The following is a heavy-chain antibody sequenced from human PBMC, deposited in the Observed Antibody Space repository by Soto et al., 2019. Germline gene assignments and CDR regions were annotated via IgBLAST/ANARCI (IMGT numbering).Heavy chain of an antibody. V-gene: IGHV3-21*01. CDR3: AREPGVSSGWYVDY. CDR1: GFTFSSHS. Sequence: PGGSLRLSCAASGFTFSSHSMNWVRQAPGKGLEWVSSITSSSSYINYADSVKGRFTISRDSAKTSLYLQMNSLRAEDTAVYYCAREPGVSSGWYVDYWGQGTLVTVSS. CDR2: ITSSSSYI. D-gene: IGHD6-19*01. J-gene: IGHJ4*02.